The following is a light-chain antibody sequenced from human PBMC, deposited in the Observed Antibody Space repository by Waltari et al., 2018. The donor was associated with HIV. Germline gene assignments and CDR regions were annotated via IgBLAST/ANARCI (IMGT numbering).Light chain of an antibody. V-gene: IGLV1-47*01. J-gene: IGLJ3*02. CDR2: RNN. Sequence: QSVLTQPPSASGTPGQRVTLSCSGSSSNIGSNDVYCYQQLPGTAPKLLIYRNNQRPSGVPDRFSGSKSGTSASLAISGLRSEDEADYYCAAWDDSLSGWVFGGGTKLTVL. CDR1: SSNIGSND. CDR3: AAWDDSLSGWV.